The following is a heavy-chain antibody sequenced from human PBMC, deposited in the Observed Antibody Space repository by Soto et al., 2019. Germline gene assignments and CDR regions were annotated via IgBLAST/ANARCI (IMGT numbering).Heavy chain of an antibody. Sequence: QVQLVESGGGVVQPGRSLRLSCAASGFTFSSYAMHWVRQAPGKGLEWVAVISYDGSNKYYADSVKGRFTISRDNSKNTLYLQMNSLRAEDTAVYYCARVSAHLSSSSPFQHWGQGTLVTVSS. D-gene: IGHD6-6*01. V-gene: IGHV3-30-3*01. CDR1: GFTFSSYA. J-gene: IGHJ1*01. CDR2: ISYDGSNK. CDR3: ARVSAHLSSSSPFQH.